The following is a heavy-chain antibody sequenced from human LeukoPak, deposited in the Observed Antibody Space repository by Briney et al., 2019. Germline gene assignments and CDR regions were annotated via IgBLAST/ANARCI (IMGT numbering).Heavy chain of an antibody. CDR2: IIPIFGTA. V-gene: IGHV1-69*01. J-gene: IGHJ4*02. CDR1: GGTFSSYA. D-gene: IGHD3-10*01. CDR3: ARSGRFGEFFDY. Sequence: SVKVSCKASGGTFSSYAISWVRQAPGQGLEWMGGIIPIFGTANYAQKFQGRVTITADESTSTAYMELSSLRSEDTAVYYCARSGRFGEFFDYWGQGTLVTVSS.